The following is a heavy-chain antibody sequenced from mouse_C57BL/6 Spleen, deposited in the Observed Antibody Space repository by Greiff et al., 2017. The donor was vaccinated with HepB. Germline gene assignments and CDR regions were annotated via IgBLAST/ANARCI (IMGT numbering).Heavy chain of an antibody. J-gene: IGHJ2*01. CDR1: GYAFSSYW. Sequence: VMLVESGAELVKPGASVKISCKASGYAFSSYWMNWVKQRPGKGLEWIGQIYPGDGDTNYNGKFKGKATLTADKSSSTAYMQLSSLTSEDSAVYFCARSDDSLMYSDYWGQGTTFTVSS. CDR3: ARSDDSLMYSDY. CDR2: IYPGDGDT. V-gene: IGHV1-80*01. D-gene: IGHD2-4*01.